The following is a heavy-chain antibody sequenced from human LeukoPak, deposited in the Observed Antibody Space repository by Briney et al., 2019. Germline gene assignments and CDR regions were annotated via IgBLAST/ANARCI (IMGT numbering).Heavy chain of an antibody. CDR1: GGSFSGYY. V-gene: IGHV4-34*01. J-gene: IGHJ4*02. D-gene: IGHD2-2*01. CDR3: ARGGYCSSTSYSDY. Sequence: SETLSLTCAVYGGSFSGYYWSWIRQPPGKGLEWIGEINHSGSTNYNPSLKNRVTISVDTSKNQFSLKLSSVTAADTAVCYCARGGYCSSTSYSDYWGQGTPVTAAS. CDR2: INHSGST.